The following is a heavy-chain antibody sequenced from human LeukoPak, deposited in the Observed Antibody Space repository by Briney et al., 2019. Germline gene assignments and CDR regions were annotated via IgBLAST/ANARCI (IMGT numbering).Heavy chain of an antibody. CDR2: IRYDGSNK. Sequence: TGGSLRLSCAASGFTFSSYGMHWVRQAPGKGLEWVAFIRYDGSNKYYADSVKGRFTISRDNSKNTLYLQMGSLRAEDMAVYYCARDQGSGWYPFDYWGQGTLVTVSS. V-gene: IGHV3-30*02. CDR3: ARDQGSGWYPFDY. D-gene: IGHD6-19*01. CDR1: GFTFSSYG. J-gene: IGHJ4*02.